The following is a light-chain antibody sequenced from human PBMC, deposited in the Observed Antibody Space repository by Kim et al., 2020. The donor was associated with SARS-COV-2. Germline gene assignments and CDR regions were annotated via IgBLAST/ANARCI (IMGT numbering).Light chain of an antibody. CDR2: RDN. J-gene: IGLJ3*02. Sequence: GQRVTISCSGSSSNIGRNYVYWYQQLPGTAPKRLIYRDNQRPSGVPDRFSGSKSGTSASLAISGLRSEDEADYYCTAWDDSLSGRVFGGGTQLTVL. V-gene: IGLV1-47*01. CDR3: TAWDDSLSGRV. CDR1: SSNIGRNY.